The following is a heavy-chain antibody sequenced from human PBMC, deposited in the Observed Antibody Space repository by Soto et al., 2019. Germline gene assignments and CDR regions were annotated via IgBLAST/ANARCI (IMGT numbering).Heavy chain of an antibody. CDR2: IYHSGST. CDR3: ARDPYYGSGSYYHGGMDV. Sequence: SETLSLTCAVSGYSISSGYYWGWIRQPPGKGLEWIGSIYHSGSTYYNPSLKSRVTISVDTSKNQFSLKLSSVTAADTAVYYCARDPYYGSGSYYHGGMDVWGQGTTVT. V-gene: IGHV4-38-2*02. CDR1: GYSISSGYY. D-gene: IGHD3-10*01. J-gene: IGHJ6*02.